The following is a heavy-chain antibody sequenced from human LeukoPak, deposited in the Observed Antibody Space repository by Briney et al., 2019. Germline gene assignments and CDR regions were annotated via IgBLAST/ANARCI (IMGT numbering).Heavy chain of an antibody. D-gene: IGHD1-7*01. V-gene: IGHV3-53*01. CDR2: IYSGGST. CDR1: GFTVSSNY. J-gene: IGHJ4*02. Sequence: GGSLKLSCAASGFTVSSNYMSWVRQAPGKGLEWVSVIYSGGSTYYADSVKGRFTISRDNSKNTLYLQMNSLRAEDTAVYYCARDPTGTTDYWGQGTLVTVSS. CDR3: ARDPTGTTDY.